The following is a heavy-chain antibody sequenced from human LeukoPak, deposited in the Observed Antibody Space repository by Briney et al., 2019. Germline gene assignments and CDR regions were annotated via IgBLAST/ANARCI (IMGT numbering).Heavy chain of an antibody. CDR2: ISSSGSTI. J-gene: IGHJ5*02. CDR3: ARMSWGIAAATGFDP. V-gene: IGHV3-48*03. D-gene: IGHD6-13*01. CDR1: GFTFSSYE. Sequence: GGSLRLSCAASGFTFSSYEMNWVRQAPGKGLEWVSYISSSGSTIYYADSVKGRFTISRDNAKNSLYLQMNSLRAEDTAVYYCARMSWGIAAATGFDPWGQGTLVTVSS.